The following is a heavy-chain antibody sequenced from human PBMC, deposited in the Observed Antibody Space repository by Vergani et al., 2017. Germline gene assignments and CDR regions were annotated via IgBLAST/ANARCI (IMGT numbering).Heavy chain of an antibody. CDR3: ARRGGHWDGDYAHWDFDL. CDR2: ISPGDSDT. D-gene: IGHD4-17*01. J-gene: IGHJ2*01. Sequence: EVQLVQSGAEVKKPGESLKISCKGSGYSFTSYWIGWVRQMPGKGLEWMGIISPGDSDTRYSPSFQGQVTISADKSIRTAYLQWGSLKASDTAMYYCARRGGHWDGDYAHWDFDLWGRGTMVTVSS. CDR1: GYSFTSYW. V-gene: IGHV5-51*01.